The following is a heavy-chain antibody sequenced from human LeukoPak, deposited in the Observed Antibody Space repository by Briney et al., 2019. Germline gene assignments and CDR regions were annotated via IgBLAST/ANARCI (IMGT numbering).Heavy chain of an antibody. CDR1: GFTFSSYG. J-gene: IGHJ4*02. V-gene: IGHV3-30*18. D-gene: IGHD3-10*01. CDR3: AKDLSYYGSGSYLV. CDR2: ISYDGSNK. Sequence: PGGSLRLSCAASGFTFSSYGMHWVRQAPGKGLEWVAVISYDGSNKYYADSVKGQFTISRDNSKNTLYLQMNSLRAEDTAVYYCAKDLSYYGSGSYLVWGQGTLVTVSS.